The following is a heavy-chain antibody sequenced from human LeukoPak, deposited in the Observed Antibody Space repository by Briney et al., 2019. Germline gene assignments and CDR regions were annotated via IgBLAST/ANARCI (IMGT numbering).Heavy chain of an antibody. J-gene: IGHJ6*02. CDR1: GFTFSIYA. CDR2: LSANGVST. V-gene: IGHV3-23*01. Sequence: PGGSLRLSCAASGFTFSIYAMSWVRQAPGKGPEWISALSANGVSTYYADSVKGRFTISRDNSKNTLYLQMNGLRVEDSALYYCAKDRSYGLDVWGHGTMVTVYS. CDR3: AKDRSYGLDV.